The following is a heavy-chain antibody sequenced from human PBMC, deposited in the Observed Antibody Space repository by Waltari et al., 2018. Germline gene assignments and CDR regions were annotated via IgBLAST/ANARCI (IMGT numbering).Heavy chain of an antibody. Sequence: QMQLQESGPGLVEPSQTLSLTCSVSGGSITSPYYSWNWIRQPVGKGLEWIGRIYSSGDTNYNPSLKTRVSISMDTSRSQFSLKLTSVTAADTAVYYCARDLRHPSYYDFSFDTWGPGALVTVSS. CDR1: GGSITSPYYS. CDR3: ARDLRHPSYYDFSFDT. V-gene: IGHV4-61*02. D-gene: IGHD3-3*01. J-gene: IGHJ5*01. CDR2: IYSSGDT.